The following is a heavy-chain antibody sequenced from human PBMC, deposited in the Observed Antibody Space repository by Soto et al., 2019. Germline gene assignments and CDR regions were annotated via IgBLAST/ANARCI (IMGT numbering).Heavy chain of an antibody. J-gene: IGHJ4*02. D-gene: IGHD2-8*02. Sequence: QVQLVQSGAEVKKPGASVRVSCKAFGYRFINFYLHWVRQAPGQGLEWMGWINPKNDDTNYAQKFQCRVTMTRDTSISVAYMEWSGLNSGDTAVYYCARDDTGANFGSWGQGTLVTV. CDR3: ARDDTGANFGS. V-gene: IGHV1-2*02. CDR1: GYRFINFY. CDR2: INPKNDDT.